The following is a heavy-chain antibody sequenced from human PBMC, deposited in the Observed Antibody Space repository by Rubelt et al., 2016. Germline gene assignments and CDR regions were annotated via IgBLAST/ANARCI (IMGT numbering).Heavy chain of an antibody. D-gene: IGHD1-26*01. CDR2: INSDGSSP. J-gene: IGHJ4*02. Sequence: QLVESGGGLVQPGRSLRLSCTASGFAFNDYAMHWVRQAPGKGLVWVSRINSDGSSPTYADSVKGRFTISRDNAKNSLYLQMNSLRGEDTAVYYCATDSRIVGATGSADYWGQGTLVTVSS. CDR1: GFAFNDYA. CDR3: ATDSRIVGATGSADY. V-gene: IGHV3-74*02.